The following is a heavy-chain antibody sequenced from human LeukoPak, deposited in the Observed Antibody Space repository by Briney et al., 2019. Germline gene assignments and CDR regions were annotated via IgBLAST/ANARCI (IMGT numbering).Heavy chain of an antibody. CDR3: ARGLIEGFYYYYYMDV. Sequence: GASVKVSCKASGYTFTSYGISWVRQAPGQGLEWMGWISAYNGNTNYAQKLQGRVTMTTDTSTSTAYIELRSLRSDDTAVYYCARGLIEGFYYYYYMDVWGKGTTVTVSS. D-gene: IGHD2/OR15-2a*01. V-gene: IGHV1-18*01. J-gene: IGHJ6*03. CDR2: ISAYNGNT. CDR1: GYTFTSYG.